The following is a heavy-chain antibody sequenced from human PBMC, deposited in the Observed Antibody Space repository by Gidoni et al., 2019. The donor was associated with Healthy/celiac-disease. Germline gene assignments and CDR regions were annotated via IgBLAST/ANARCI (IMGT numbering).Heavy chain of an antibody. CDR1: RGIFSSYA. CDR2: IIPIFGTA. CDR3: SSSSGSYYNTLIDY. V-gene: IGHV1-69*01. Sequence: QVQLVQSGAEVKKPASSVQVSCKASRGIFSSYANSWLRQAPGQGIEWMGGIIPIFGTANYTQRCQGRVTITADESTSTTYMELSSLRSEDTAVYYCSSSSGSYYNTLIDYWSHGTLVTVSS. J-gene: IGHJ4*01. D-gene: IGHD3-10*01.